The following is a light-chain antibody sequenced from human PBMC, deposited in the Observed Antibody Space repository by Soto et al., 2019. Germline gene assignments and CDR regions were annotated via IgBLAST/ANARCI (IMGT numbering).Light chain of an antibody. CDR1: QSVSNNY. Sequence: EIVLTQSPVTLSLSPVERATLSCRASQSVSNNYLAWYQQKPGQAPRLLIYGASSRATGIPDRFSGSGSGTEFTLTISRLEPEDFAVFYCQQYGGSPRTFGQGTRVEIK. J-gene: IGKJ1*01. CDR3: QQYGGSPRT. CDR2: GAS. V-gene: IGKV3-20*01.